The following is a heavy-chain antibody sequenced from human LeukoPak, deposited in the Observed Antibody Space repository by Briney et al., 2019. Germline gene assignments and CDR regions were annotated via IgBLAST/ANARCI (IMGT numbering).Heavy chain of an antibody. Sequence: GGSLRLSCAASGFTFSDARMSWVRQAPGKGLEWVGRVKSKSEGGTVGYAAPVKGRFTISRDDSKNTLFLQMNSLKTEDTAVYYCIAFRWIAGWGQGTLVTVSS. V-gene: IGHV3-15*01. CDR2: VKSKSEGGTV. CDR1: GFTFSDAR. CDR3: IAFRWIAG. J-gene: IGHJ4*02. D-gene: IGHD2-2*03.